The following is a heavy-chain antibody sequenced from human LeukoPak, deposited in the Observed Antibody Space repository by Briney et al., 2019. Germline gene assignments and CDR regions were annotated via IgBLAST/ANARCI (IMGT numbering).Heavy chain of an antibody. CDR3: ARVKRITIFGVVINPDAFDI. CDR1: GFTFSSYG. J-gene: IGHJ3*02. V-gene: IGHV3-30*03. CDR2: ISYDGSNK. D-gene: IGHD3-3*01. Sequence: GGSLRLSRAASGFTFSSYGMHWVRQAPGKGLEWVAVISYDGSNKYYADSVKGRFTISRDNSKNTLYLQMNSLRAEDTAVYYCARVKRITIFGVVINPDAFDIWGQGTMVTVSS.